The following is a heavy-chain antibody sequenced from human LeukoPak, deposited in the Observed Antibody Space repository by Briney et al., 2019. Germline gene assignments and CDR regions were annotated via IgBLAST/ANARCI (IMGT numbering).Heavy chain of an antibody. CDR1: GFTFGDYA. D-gene: IGHD7-27*01. Sequence: GGSLRLSCATSGFTFGDYALTWVRQAPGQGLEWVGFIRSTTYGGTTEYAASVKGRFTISRDDSKTLAYLHMDGLKSEDTAIYYCARGGTGDLDYWGQGILVTVSS. CDR3: ARGGTGDLDY. V-gene: IGHV3-49*04. J-gene: IGHJ4*02. CDR2: IRSTTYGGTT.